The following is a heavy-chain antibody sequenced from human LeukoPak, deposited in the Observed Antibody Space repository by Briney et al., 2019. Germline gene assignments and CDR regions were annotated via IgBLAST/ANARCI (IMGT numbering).Heavy chain of an antibody. Sequence: GGSLRLSCAASGFTFSSYWMSWVRQAPGKGLEWVANIKGDGSDNHYVDSVRGRFTISRDNAKNSLYLQMNSLRAEDTAVYYCARAGMIVVVTAFDIWGQGTMVTVSS. CDR2: IKGDGSDN. CDR3: ARAGMIVVVTAFDI. V-gene: IGHV3-7*02. J-gene: IGHJ3*02. D-gene: IGHD3-22*01. CDR1: GFTFSSYW.